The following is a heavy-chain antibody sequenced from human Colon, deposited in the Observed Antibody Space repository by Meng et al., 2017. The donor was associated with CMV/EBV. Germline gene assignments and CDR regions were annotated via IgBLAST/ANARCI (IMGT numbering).Heavy chain of an antibody. D-gene: IGHD3-16*01. J-gene: IGHJ4*02. CDR3: ARDRLGGIDY. Sequence: GGSLRLSCVGSGFIFTAYATHWVRQAPGKGLEWLASDGAAQNYADSVRGRFFMSRDDSKNSVYLQMDSLRSDDTAVYYCARDRLGGIDYWGQGTLVTVSS. CDR1: GFIFTAYA. V-gene: IGHV3-30-3*01. CDR2: SDGAAQ.